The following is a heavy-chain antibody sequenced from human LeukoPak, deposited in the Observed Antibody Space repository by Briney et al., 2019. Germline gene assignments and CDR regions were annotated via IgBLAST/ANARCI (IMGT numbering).Heavy chain of an antibody. Sequence: SETLSLTCTVSGGSVSTYYWSWIRQPPGKGLEWIGCFYYSGSTNYNPSLKSRVTISVDTSKNQFSLKLSSVTAADTAVYYCARSEWLDTYYFDYWGQGTLVTVSS. CDR3: ARSEWLDTYYFDY. CDR1: GGSVSTYY. V-gene: IGHV4-59*08. J-gene: IGHJ4*02. CDR2: FYYSGST. D-gene: IGHD6-19*01.